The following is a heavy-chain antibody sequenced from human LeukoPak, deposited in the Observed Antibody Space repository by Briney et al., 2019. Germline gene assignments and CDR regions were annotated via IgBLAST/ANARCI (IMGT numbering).Heavy chain of an antibody. CDR1: GDSISSNNW. V-gene: IGHV4-4*02. J-gene: IGHJ4*02. CDR2: IYHGGST. CDR3: ARGLKVVVHRAGFDY. D-gene: IGHD3-22*01. Sequence: SETLSLTCAVSGDSISSNNWWSWVRHALGKGQEWIGEIYHGGSTNYNPSLKSRVTISVDRSKNQFSLRLSSVTAADTAAYYCARGLKVVVHRAGFDYWGQGTLVTVSS.